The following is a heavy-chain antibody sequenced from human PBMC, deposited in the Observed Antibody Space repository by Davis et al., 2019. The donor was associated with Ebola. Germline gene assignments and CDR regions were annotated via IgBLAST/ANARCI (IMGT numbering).Heavy chain of an antibody. D-gene: IGHD6-6*01. J-gene: IGHJ4*02. Sequence: PSETLSLTCTVSGGSISSYYWSWIRQPPGKGLEWIGYIYYSGSTNYNPPLKSRVTISVDTSKNQFSLKLSSVTAADTAVYYCARARGSSLDYWGQGTLVTVSS. CDR1: GGSISSYY. V-gene: IGHV4-59*08. CDR3: ARARGSSLDY. CDR2: IYYSGST.